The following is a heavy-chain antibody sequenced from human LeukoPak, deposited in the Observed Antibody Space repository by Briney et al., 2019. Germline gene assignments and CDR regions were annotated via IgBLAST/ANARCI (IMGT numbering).Heavy chain of an antibody. CDR2: IYYSGST. CDR1: GGSISSYC. V-gene: IGHV4-59*01. D-gene: IGHD3-10*01. Sequence: PSETLSLPCTVSGGSISSYCWSWIRQPPGKGLEWIGYIYYSGSTNYNPSLKSRVTISVDTSKNQFSLKLSSVTAADTAVYYCARVGGWNYYGSGSYFDYWGQGTLVTVSS. CDR3: ARVGGWNYYGSGSYFDY. J-gene: IGHJ4*02.